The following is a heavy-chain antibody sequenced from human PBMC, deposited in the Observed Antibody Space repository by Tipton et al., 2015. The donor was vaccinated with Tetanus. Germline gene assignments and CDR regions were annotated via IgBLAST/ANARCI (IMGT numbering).Heavy chain of an antibody. CDR1: GGSISSDGAY. CDR3: ARDRGVRGGYYYYHGLDV. Sequence: LRLSCTVSGGSISSDGAYWSWIRQHPGEGLEWIGYISNSGSTYYNPSLKSRVTISVDTSQKQISLKVNSVTAADTAVYYCARDRGVRGGYYYYHGLDVWGQGTTVTVSS. D-gene: IGHD3-10*01. V-gene: IGHV4-31*03. CDR2: ISNSGST. J-gene: IGHJ6*02.